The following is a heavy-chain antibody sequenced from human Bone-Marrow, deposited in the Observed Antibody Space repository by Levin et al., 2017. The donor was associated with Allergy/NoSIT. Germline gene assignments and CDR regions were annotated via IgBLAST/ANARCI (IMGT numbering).Heavy chain of an antibody. J-gene: IGHJ4*02. V-gene: IGHV3-53*01. Sequence: GGSLRLSCAASGFTVSSNYMSWVRQAPGKGLEWVSVIYSGGSTYYADSVKGRFTISRDNSKNTLYLQMNSLRAEDTAVYYCARSDSMVRGLYWGQGTLVTVSS. CDR2: IYSGGST. D-gene: IGHD3-10*01. CDR3: ARSDSMVRGLY. CDR1: GFTVSSNY.